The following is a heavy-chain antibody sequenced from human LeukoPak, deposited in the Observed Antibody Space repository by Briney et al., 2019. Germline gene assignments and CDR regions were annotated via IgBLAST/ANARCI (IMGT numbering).Heavy chain of an antibody. CDR1: GFTFSSYS. CDR3: AAGAAAGTGYYYYYYMDV. D-gene: IGHD6-13*01. Sequence: GGSLRLSCAASGFTFSSYSMNWVRQAPGKGLEWVSYISSSSSTIYYADSVKGRFTISRDNAKNSLYLQMNSLRSEDTAVYYCAAGAAAGTGYYYYYYMDVWGKGTTVTVSS. V-gene: IGHV3-48*01. J-gene: IGHJ6*03. CDR2: ISSSSSTI.